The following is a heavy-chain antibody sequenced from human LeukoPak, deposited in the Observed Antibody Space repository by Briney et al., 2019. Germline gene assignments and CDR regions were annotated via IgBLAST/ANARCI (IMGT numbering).Heavy chain of an antibody. J-gene: IGHJ4*02. CDR2: INAYNDNT. D-gene: IGHD2-21*01. CDR1: GYTFTSYG. V-gene: IGHV1-18*01. CDR3: ARASGSYSPSDY. Sequence: ASVKVSCKASGYTFTSYGISWVRQAPGQGLEWMGWINAYNDNTNYAQKFQGRVTMTTDTSTSTAYMELRSLRSDDTAVFYCARASGSYSPSDYWGQGTLVTVSS.